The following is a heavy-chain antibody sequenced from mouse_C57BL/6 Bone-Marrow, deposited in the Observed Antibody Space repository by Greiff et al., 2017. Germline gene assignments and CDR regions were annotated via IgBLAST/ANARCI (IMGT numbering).Heavy chain of an antibody. CDR1: GYTFTSYW. Sequence: VQLQQPGAELVMPGASVKLSCKASGYTFTSYWMHWVKQTPGQGLEWIGEIDPSDSYTNYNQKFKGKSTLAVDKSSSTAYMQLSSLTSEDSAVYYCATEWFAYWGQGTLVTVSA. CDR3: ATEWFAY. J-gene: IGHJ3*01. CDR2: IDPSDSYT. V-gene: IGHV1-69*01.